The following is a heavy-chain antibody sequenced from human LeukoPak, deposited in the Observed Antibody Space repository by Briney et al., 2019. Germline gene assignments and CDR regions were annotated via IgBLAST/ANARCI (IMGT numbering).Heavy chain of an antibody. CDR1: GVSINVSITRHY. D-gene: IGHD2-15*01. Sequence: SEALSLTCAVSGVSINVSITRHYWGWIRQSPGKGLEWIGRISYSGTNYNPSLKSRVTMSLDTSKNQFSLKLNSVTAADTALYCARDGEGDEGWDYWSQGTLVTVSS. CDR2: ISYSGT. V-gene: IGHV4-59*11. CDR3: ARDGEGDEGWDY. J-gene: IGHJ4*02.